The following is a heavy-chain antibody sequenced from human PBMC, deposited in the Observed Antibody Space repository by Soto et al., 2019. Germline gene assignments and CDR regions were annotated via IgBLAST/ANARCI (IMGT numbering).Heavy chain of an antibody. CDR3: AKESARVTTGWSDT. CDR1: GFTFSNYA. J-gene: IGHJ5*02. Sequence: EVNLLESGGGLVQPGGSLRLSCAASGFTFSNYAMSWVRQASGTGLEWVSGITGSGGRTYYAASVKGRFTISRDNSNNILYLQMNRLRAEDTALYYWAKESARVTTGWSDTWGQGTLFTVSS. D-gene: IGHD4-17*01. V-gene: IGHV3-23*01. CDR2: ITGSGGRT.